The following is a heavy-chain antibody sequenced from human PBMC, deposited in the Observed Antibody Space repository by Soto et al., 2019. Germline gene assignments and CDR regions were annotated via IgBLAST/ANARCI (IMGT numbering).Heavy chain of an antibody. CDR2: IYYSGST. J-gene: IGHJ4*02. D-gene: IGHD6-6*01. V-gene: IGHV4-39*01. Sequence: PSETLSLTCTVSGGSISSSSYYWGWIRQPPGKGLEWIGSIYYSGSTYYNPSLKSRVTISVDTSKNQFSLKLSSVTAADTAVYYCARHVQDSSSSQYFDYWGQGTLVTVSS. CDR3: ARHVQDSSSSQYFDY. CDR1: GGSISSSSYY.